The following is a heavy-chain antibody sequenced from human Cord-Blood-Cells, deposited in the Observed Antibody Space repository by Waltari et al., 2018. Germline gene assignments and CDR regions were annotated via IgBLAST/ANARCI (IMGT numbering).Heavy chain of an antibody. J-gene: IGHJ2*01. CDR3: TTLLGRAFDL. CDR1: GFTFSNAW. CDR2: IKSKTDGGTT. V-gene: IGHV3-15*01. Sequence: EVHLVEAGGGVVKPGGFLRLSCAAPGFTFSNAWMCCVGQAPGKGLEWVGRIKSKTDGGTTDYAAPVKGRFTISRDDSKNTLYLQMNSLKTEDTAVYYCTTLLGRAFDLWGRGTLVTVSS.